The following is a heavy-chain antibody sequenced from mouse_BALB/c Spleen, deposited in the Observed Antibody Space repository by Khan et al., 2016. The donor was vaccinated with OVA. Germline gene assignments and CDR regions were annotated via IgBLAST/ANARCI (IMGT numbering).Heavy chain of an antibody. V-gene: IGHV2-6-5*01. CDR2: IWGGGST. D-gene: IGHD1-1*01. CDR1: GFSLTDYG. CDR3: AKEDYGSSSFDY. J-gene: IGHJ2*01. Sequence: VQLQESGPGLVAPSQSLSITCTVSGFSLTDYGVSWIRQPPGKGLEWLGVIWGGGSTYYNSTLKSRLSIRKDNSKSQVFLKMNSLQTDDTAMYYCAKEDYGSSSFDYWGQGTTLTVSS.